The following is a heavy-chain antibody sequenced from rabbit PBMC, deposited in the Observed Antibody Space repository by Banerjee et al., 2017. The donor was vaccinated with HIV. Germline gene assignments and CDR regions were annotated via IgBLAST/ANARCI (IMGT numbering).Heavy chain of an antibody. Sequence: QSLEESGGDLVKPGASLTLTCTASGFSFSSSYYMCWVRQAPGKGLEWIASIYTVGSGLPYYASWAKGRFTISKTSPTTVTLQMTSLTAADTATYFCARSDAAFDGYGYAYNLWGPGTLVTVS. CDR1: GFSFSSSYY. D-gene: IGHD6-1*01. CDR3: ARSDAAFDGYGYAYNL. CDR2: IYTVGSGLP. J-gene: IGHJ6*01. V-gene: IGHV1S40*01.